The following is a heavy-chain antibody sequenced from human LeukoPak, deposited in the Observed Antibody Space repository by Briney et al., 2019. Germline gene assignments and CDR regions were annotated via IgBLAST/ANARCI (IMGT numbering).Heavy chain of an antibody. J-gene: IGHJ6*04. Sequence: SETLSLTCAVSGYSISSGYYWGWIRQPPGKGLEWIGSIYHSGSTYYNPSLKSRVTISVDTSKDQFYLKLSSVTAADTAVYYCARCGSGSYYTYYYYGMDVWGKGTTVTVSS. CDR2: IYHSGST. V-gene: IGHV4-38-2*01. CDR1: GYSISSGYY. CDR3: ARCGSGSYYTYYYYGMDV. D-gene: IGHD3-10*01.